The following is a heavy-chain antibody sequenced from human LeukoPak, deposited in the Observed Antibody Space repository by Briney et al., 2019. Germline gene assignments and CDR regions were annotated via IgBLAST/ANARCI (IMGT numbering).Heavy chain of an antibody. CDR3: ARTTWPTNRFDP. CDR2: IYTRGSI. Sequence: PSQTLSLTCTVSGGSISSGSYYWSWIRQLAGKGLEWIGRIYTRGSIDYNPSLKSRVTVSLDTSKNQFSLKLSSVTAADTAVYYCARTTWPTNRFDPWGQGTLVTVSS. V-gene: IGHV4-61*02. D-gene: IGHD2/OR15-2a*01. J-gene: IGHJ5*02. CDR1: GGSISSGSYY.